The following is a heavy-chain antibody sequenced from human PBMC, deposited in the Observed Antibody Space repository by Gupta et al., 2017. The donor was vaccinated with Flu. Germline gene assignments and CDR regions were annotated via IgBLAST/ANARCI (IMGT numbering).Heavy chain of an antibody. CDR1: GGSISSSSYY. CDR2: IYYSGST. CDR3: ARGPYYYDSSGLNWFDP. V-gene: IGHV4-39*01. Sequence: QLQLQESGPGLVKPSETLSLTCTVSGGSISSSSYYWGWIRQPPGKGLEWIGSIYYSGSTYYNPSLKSRVPISVDTSNNQFSLKLSSVTAADTAVYYCARGPYYYDSSGLNWFDPWGQGTLVPVSS. D-gene: IGHD3-22*01. J-gene: IGHJ5*02.